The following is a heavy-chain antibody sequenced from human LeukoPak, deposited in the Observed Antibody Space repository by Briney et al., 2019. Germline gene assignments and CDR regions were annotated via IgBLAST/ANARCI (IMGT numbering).Heavy chain of an antibody. J-gene: IGHJ4*02. CDR2: IYTSGNT. V-gene: IGHV4-4*07. CDR3: AREYPNSSAWSSDY. Sequence: SETLSLTCTVSGGSISGYYWSWIRQPAGRGLEWIGRIYTSGNTNYNPSLKSRVTMSVDTSKNHFSLKLSSVTAADTALYYCAREYPNSSAWSSDYWGQGTLVTVSS. CDR1: GGSISGYY. D-gene: IGHD6-19*01.